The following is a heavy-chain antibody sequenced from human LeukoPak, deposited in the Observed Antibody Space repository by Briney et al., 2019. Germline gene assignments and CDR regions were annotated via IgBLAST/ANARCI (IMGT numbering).Heavy chain of an antibody. CDR2: IYYSGST. D-gene: IGHD6-19*01. CDR1: GGSISSYY. V-gene: IGHV4-59*01. J-gene: IGHJ4*02. CDR3: ARDQTVAGFDY. Sequence: PSETLSLTCTVSGGSISSYYWSWIRQPPGKGLEWIGYIYYSGSTNYNPSLKSRVTISVDTSKSQFSLKLSSVTAADTAVYYCARDQTVAGFDYWGQGTLVTVSS.